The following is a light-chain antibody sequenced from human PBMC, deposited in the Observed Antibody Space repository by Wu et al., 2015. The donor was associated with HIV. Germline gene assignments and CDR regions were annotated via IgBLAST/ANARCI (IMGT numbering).Light chain of an antibody. CDR1: QSLSGN. J-gene: IGKJ1*01. CDR2: GAS. V-gene: IGKV3-15*01. CDR3: QQYNTWPWT. Sequence: GRGHLSCRASQSLSGNLAWYQHSTLGQAPRLLIYGASTRATGIPARFSGSESGTEFTLTISSMESEDYAVYYCQQYNTWPWTFGQGTKVEIK.